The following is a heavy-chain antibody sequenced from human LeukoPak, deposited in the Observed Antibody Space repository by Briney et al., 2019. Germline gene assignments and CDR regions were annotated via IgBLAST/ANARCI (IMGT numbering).Heavy chain of an antibody. CDR1: GFPVSSNY. V-gene: IGHV3-53*01. Sequence: GGSLSLTCPASGFPVSSNYMSWVRQAPGKGLEWVSVIYSGGSTYYADSVKGRFTISRDNSKNTLYLQMNSLRAEDTAAYYFARHRDGYNPDYWGQGTLVTVSS. CDR2: IYSGGST. CDR3: ARHRDGYNPDY. J-gene: IGHJ4*02. D-gene: IGHD5-24*01.